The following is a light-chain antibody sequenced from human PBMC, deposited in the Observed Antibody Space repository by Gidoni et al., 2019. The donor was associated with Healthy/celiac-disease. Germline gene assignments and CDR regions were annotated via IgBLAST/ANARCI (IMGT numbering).Light chain of an antibody. CDR1: SSNIGAGYD. CDR3: QSDDSSLSVWV. V-gene: IGLV1-40*01. J-gene: IGLJ3*02. CDR2: GNT. Sequence: QSVLTQPPSVSGAPGQRVTISCTESSSNIGAGYDVHWYQHLPGTAPNLLIYGNTNRPSGVPDRFSGSKSGTSASLAITGLQAEDEADYYCQSDDSSLSVWVFGGGTKLTVL.